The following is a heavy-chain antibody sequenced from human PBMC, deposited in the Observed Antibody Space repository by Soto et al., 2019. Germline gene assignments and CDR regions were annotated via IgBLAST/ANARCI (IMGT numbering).Heavy chain of an antibody. J-gene: IGHJ6*02. Sequence: EVQLLESGGGLVQPGGSLRLSCAASGFTFSSYAMSWVRQAPGKGLEWVSAISGSGGSTYYADSVKGRFTISRDNSKNTLYLQMNSLRAEDTAVYYCAKDPKATYSNYAVTDYYYYGMDVWGQGTTVTVSS. V-gene: IGHV3-23*01. CDR1: GFTFSSYA. CDR2: ISGSGGST. CDR3: AKDPKATYSNYAVTDYYYYGMDV. D-gene: IGHD4-4*01.